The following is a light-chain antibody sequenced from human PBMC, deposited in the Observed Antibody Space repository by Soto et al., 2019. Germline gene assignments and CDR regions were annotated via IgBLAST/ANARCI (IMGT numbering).Light chain of an antibody. Sequence: DIQMTQSPSSLSASIGDKVTITCRASQSISGYLNWYQQELGRAPKLLIYAASNLQGGVPSRFSGSGFGTDFTLTISSLQPEDFATYFCQQSYMTPLTFGQGTKVDIK. V-gene: IGKV1-39*01. CDR1: QSISGY. J-gene: IGKJ1*01. CDR2: AAS. CDR3: QQSYMTPLT.